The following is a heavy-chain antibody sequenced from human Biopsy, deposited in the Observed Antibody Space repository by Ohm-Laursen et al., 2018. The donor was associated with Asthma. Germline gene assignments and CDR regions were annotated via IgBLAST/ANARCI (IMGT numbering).Heavy chain of an antibody. Sequence: SDTLSLTCSVYGGSISSFYWSWIRQSPEKGLEWMGYVYWTGSTNYNPSLKSRITMSVDTSKNRMFLELTSVTAADTAVYYCSRNKIEDGIYFDNWGQGTLVTVSS. CDR2: VYWTGST. V-gene: IGHV4-59*07. J-gene: IGHJ4*02. D-gene: IGHD5-24*01. CDR3: SRNKIEDGIYFDN. CDR1: GGSISSFY.